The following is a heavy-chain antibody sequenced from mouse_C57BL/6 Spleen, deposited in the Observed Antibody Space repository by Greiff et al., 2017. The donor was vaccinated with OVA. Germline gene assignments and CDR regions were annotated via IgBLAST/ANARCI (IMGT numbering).Heavy chain of an antibody. CDR2: INYDGSST. V-gene: IGHV5-16*01. CDR1: GFTFSDYY. Sequence: EVKLVESEGGLVQPGSSMKLSCTASGFTFSDYYMAWVRQVPEKGLEWVANINYDGSSTYYLDSLKSRFIISRDNAKNILYLQMSSLKSEDTATYYCARDNGTGCDYWGQGTTLTVSS. D-gene: IGHD4-1*01. CDR3: ARDNGTGCDY. J-gene: IGHJ2*01.